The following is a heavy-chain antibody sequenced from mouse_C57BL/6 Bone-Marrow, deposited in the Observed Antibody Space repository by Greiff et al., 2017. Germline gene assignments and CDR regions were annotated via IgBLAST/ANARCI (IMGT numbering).Heavy chain of an antibody. CDR2: INPNNGGT. Sequence: VQLQQSGPELVKPGASVKMSCKASGYTFTDYNMHWVKQSHGKSLEWIGYINPNNGGTSYNQKFKGKATLTVNKSSSTAYMELRSLTSEDSAVYYCARRGYYYGSSDEGYAMDYWGQGTSVTVSS. CDR3: ARRGYYYGSSDEGYAMDY. CDR1: GYTFTDYN. J-gene: IGHJ4*01. V-gene: IGHV1-22*01. D-gene: IGHD1-1*01.